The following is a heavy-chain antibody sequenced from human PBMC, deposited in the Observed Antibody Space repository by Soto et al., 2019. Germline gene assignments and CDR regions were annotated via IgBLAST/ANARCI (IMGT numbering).Heavy chain of an antibody. CDR1: EFTFIGDW. V-gene: IGHV3-74*01. Sequence: QHGGSLRQSCVASEFTFIGDWMHWVSEAPGKGLVWVARINTDGIDTTDADSVKGRFTISRDNAKNTLYLQMYSLRAEDMAVYYFKRDRPEHHHYFDYWGQGNMVTVSS. CDR3: KRDRPEHHHYFDY. J-gene: IGHJ4*02. CDR2: INTDGIDT. D-gene: IGHD2-21*01.